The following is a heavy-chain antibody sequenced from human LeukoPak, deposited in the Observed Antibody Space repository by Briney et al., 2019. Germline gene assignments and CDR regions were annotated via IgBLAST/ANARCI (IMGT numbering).Heavy chain of an antibody. D-gene: IGHD4-11*01. CDR3: ARSYRNYYPFDY. CDR1: GGSISSYY. J-gene: IGHJ4*02. Sequence: SETLSLTCTVPGGSISSYYWSWIRQSPGEGLEWIGNIYYSGSTNYNPSLKSRVTISVDTSKNQFSLKLSSVTAADTAVYYCARSYRNYYPFDYWGQGTLVTVSS. V-gene: IGHV4-59*01. CDR2: IYYSGST.